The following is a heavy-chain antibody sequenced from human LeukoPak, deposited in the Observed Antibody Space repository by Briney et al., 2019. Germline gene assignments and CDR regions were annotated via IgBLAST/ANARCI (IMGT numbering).Heavy chain of an antibody. J-gene: IGHJ4*02. Sequence: QTGGSLRLSCAASGFTFSSYDMHWVRQTTGKGLEWVSGIGTAGATFYPGSVKGRFTISRENAKNSLYLQMNNLRAGDTAVYYCTRATAGFDYWGQGTLVTVSS. CDR2: IGTAGAT. CDR1: GFTFSSYD. V-gene: IGHV3-13*01. CDR3: TRATAGFDY.